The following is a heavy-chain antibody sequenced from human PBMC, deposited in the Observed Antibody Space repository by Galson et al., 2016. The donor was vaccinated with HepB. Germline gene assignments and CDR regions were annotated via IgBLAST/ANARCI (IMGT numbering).Heavy chain of an antibody. Sequence: TLSLTCAVSGGSFSSGPYYWSWIRQPAGKGLEWIGHNSTSGSTTHNPSLKSPVTISLDTPKNQCSLTFSSLSAAETAVYSCATHPQGGATFDSWAQGTLVTVSS. CDR1: GGSFSSGPYY. V-gene: IGHV4-61*09. D-gene: IGHD1-26*01. CDR3: ATHPQGGATFDS. CDR2: NSTSGST. J-gene: IGHJ4*02.